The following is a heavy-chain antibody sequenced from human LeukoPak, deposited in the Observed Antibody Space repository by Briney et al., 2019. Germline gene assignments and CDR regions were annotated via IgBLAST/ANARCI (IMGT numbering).Heavy chain of an antibody. CDR2: IRYDGSNK. J-gene: IGHJ4*02. CDR1: GFTFSSYG. V-gene: IGHV3-30*02. D-gene: IGHD3-10*01. CDR3: AKDLESTYYYGSGSYYSGFDY. Sequence: GGSLRLSCAASGFTFSSYGMHWVRQAPGKGLEWVAFIRYDGSNKYYADSVKGRFTISRDNSKNTLYLQMSSLRAEDTAVYYCAKDLESTYYYGSGSYYSGFDYWGQGTLVTVSS.